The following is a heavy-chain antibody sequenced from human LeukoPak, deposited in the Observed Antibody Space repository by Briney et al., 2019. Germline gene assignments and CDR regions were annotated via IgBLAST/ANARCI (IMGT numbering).Heavy chain of an antibody. CDR2: IYPGDSDT. J-gene: IGHJ4*02. CDR3: ARRASCINGVCEYYDS. CDR1: GYSFTNYW. V-gene: IGHV5-51*01. Sequence: GESLKISCKGSGYSFTNYWIGWVRQMPGKGLEWMGIIYPGDSDTRCSPSFQGQVTISADKSISTAYLQWSSLKASDTAMYFCARRASCINGVCEYYDSWGQGTLVTVSS. D-gene: IGHD2-8*01.